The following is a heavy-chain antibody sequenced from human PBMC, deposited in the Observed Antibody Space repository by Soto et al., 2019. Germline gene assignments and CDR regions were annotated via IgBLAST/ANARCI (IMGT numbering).Heavy chain of an antibody. Sequence: EVQLVESGGGLVKPGGSLRLSCAASGFTFSSYSMNWVRQAPGKGLEWVSSISSSSSYIYYADSVKGRFTISRDNAKNSLYLQMNSLRAEDTAVYYCARVPMTTVTYGGYWGQGTLVTVSS. V-gene: IGHV3-21*01. CDR2: ISSSSSYI. J-gene: IGHJ4*02. D-gene: IGHD4-17*01. CDR3: ARVPMTTVTYGGY. CDR1: GFTFSSYS.